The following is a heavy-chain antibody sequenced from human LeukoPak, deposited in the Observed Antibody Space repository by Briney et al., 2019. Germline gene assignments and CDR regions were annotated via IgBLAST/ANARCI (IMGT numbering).Heavy chain of an antibody. CDR1: GFTVNTNY. D-gene: IGHD4-23*01. J-gene: IGHJ4*02. CDR3: ARVLTAVVTPGFEY. V-gene: IGHV3-66*01. CDR2: IYTGGPT. Sequence: GGSLRLSCAASGFTVNTNYMTWVRHTPGKGLEWLSVIYTGGPTYYADSVKGRFTISRDNAKNSLYLQMNSLRAEDTAVYYCARVLTAVVTPGFEYWGQGALVTVSS.